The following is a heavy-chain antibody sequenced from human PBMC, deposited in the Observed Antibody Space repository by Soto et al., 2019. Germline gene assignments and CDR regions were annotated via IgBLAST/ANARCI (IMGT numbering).Heavy chain of an antibody. CDR1: GFTFSSYA. D-gene: IGHD4-17*01. J-gene: IGHJ4*02. V-gene: IGHV3-23*01. CDR2: ISGSGGST. Sequence: GGSLRLSCAASGFTFSSYAMSWVRQAPGKGLEWVSAISGSGGSTYYADSVKGRFTISRDNSKNTLYLQMNSLRAEDTAVYYCAKDRIGGSTVTTWDFDYWGQGTLVTVSS. CDR3: AKDRIGGSTVTTWDFDY.